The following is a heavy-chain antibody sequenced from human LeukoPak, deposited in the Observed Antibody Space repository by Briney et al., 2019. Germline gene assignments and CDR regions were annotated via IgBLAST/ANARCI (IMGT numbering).Heavy chain of an antibody. Sequence: ASVKVSCKASGYTFTNYGISWVRQAPGQGLEWMGWISGYNGNTKYAQKVQGRVTMTTDTSTSTAYMDLGSVRSDDTAVYYCARTYYYDTSGYYQFDYWGQGTLVTVFS. CDR1: GYTFTNYG. V-gene: IGHV1-18*01. J-gene: IGHJ4*02. CDR2: ISGYNGNT. D-gene: IGHD3-22*01. CDR3: ARTYYYDTSGYYQFDY.